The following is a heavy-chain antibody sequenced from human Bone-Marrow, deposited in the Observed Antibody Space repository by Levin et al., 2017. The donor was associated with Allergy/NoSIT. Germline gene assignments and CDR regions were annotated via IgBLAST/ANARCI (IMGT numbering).Heavy chain of an antibody. V-gene: IGHV3-9*01. Sequence: SLKISCTASGFSLNSYTMHWVRQAPGKGLEWVSAISWNGRDIAYADSVKGRFTISRDNAKNSLYLQMNTLRGEDTALYFCGKDGPYYYGMDVWGQGTTVTVSS. CDR3: GKDGPYYYGMDV. CDR1: GFSLNSYT. CDR2: ISWNGRDI. J-gene: IGHJ6*02.